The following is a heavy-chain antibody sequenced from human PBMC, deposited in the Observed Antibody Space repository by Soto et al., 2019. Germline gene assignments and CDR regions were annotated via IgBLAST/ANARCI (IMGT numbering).Heavy chain of an antibody. CDR1: GGSFSGYY. Sequence: PSETLSLTCAVYGGSFSGYYWSWIRQPPGKGLEWIGEINHSGSTNYNPPLKSRVTISVDTSKNQFSRKLSSVTAADTAVYYCARSGASSGWKANDYWGQGTLVTVSS. CDR2: INHSGST. CDR3: ARSGASSGWKANDY. V-gene: IGHV4-34*01. J-gene: IGHJ4*02. D-gene: IGHD6-19*01.